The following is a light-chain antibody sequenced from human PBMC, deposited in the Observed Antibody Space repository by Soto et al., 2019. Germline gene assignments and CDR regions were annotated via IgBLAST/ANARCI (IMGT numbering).Light chain of an antibody. Sequence: LTQSASVSRSPGQSITISCTGTSSDVVGYNYVCWYQQHPEKATQPIICEVRNRPSGVSTRFSGSKCGNTASMTISGLHAEDEDDYSWSSYTSGRTLYVFGSGTKVTVL. V-gene: IGLV2-14*01. CDR1: SSDVVGYNY. J-gene: IGLJ1*01. CDR3: SSYTSGRTLYV. CDR2: EVR.